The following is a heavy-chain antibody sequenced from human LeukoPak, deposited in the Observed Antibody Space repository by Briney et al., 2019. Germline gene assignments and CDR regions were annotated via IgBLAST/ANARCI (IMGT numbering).Heavy chain of an antibody. CDR3: ARRPYSSGWYNY. CDR2: IYYSGST. Sequence: SETLSLTCTVSGGSLSSSSYYWGWLRPPPGRGLEWIGGIYYSGSTYYNPSLKSRVTISVDTSKNQFSLKLSSVTAADTAVYYCARRPYSSGWYNYWGQGTLVTVSS. J-gene: IGHJ4*02. D-gene: IGHD6-19*01. CDR1: GGSLSSSSYY. V-gene: IGHV4-39*01.